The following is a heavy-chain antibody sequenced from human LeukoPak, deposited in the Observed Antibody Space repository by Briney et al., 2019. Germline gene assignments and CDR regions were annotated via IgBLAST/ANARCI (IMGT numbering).Heavy chain of an antibody. V-gene: IGHV3-74*01. D-gene: IGHD5-12*01. CDR3: AREEVATRFDY. Sequence: GGSLRLSCAASGFTFSNYAMSWVRQAPGKGLVRVSRINSDGSSTSYADSVKGRFTISRDNAKNTLYLQMNSLRAEDTAVYYCAREEVATRFDYWGQGTLVTVSS. J-gene: IGHJ4*02. CDR1: GFTFSNYA. CDR2: INSDGSST.